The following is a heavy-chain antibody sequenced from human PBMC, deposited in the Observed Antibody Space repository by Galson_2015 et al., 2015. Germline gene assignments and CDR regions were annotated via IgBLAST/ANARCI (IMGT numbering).Heavy chain of an antibody. CDR1: GFTFSSYA. CDR3: AKDSGDHDY. J-gene: IGHJ4*02. Sequence: SLRLSCAAAGFTFSSYAMSWVRQAPGKGLEWVSAISGTGTSTYYADSVKGRFTISRDNSKNTLFLQMNSLRAEDTALYYCAKDSGDHDYWGPGTLVTVSS. D-gene: IGHD4-17*01. CDR2: ISGTGTST. V-gene: IGHV3-23*01.